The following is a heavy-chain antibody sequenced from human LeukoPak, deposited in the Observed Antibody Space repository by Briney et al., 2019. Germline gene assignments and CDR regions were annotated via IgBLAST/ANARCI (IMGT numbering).Heavy chain of an antibody. CDR1: GFPFSDYY. D-gene: IGHD6-19*01. CDR3: ARGLRLAGVDY. Sequence: PGGSLRLSCVVSGFPFSDYYMSWIRQAPGKGLEWVSYISGSSSYTNSADSVKGRFTISRGNPKNSLFLQMNSLRAEDTAVYYCARGLRLAGVDYWGQGTLVTVSS. CDR2: ISGSSSYT. J-gene: IGHJ4*02. V-gene: IGHV3-11*06.